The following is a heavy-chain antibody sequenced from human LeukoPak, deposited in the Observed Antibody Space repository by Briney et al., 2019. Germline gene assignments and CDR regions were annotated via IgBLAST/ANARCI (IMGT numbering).Heavy chain of an antibody. CDR2: IYYSGST. J-gene: IGHJ6*03. Sequence: PSETLSLTCTVSGGSISSSSYYWGWIRQPPGKGLEWIGSIYYSGSTYYNPSLKSRVTISVDTSKNQFSLKLSSVTAADTAVYYCARGVQQEYSSGWYWRLGYYYYYMDVWGKGTTVTVSS. D-gene: IGHD6-19*01. CDR3: ARGVQQEYSSGWYWRLGYYYYYMDV. V-gene: IGHV4-39*07. CDR1: GGSISSSSYY.